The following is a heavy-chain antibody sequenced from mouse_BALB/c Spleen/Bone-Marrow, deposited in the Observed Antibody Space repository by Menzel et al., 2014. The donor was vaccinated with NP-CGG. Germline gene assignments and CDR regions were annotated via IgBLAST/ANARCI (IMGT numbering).Heavy chain of an antibody. CDR2: INSNGGST. V-gene: IGHV5-6-3*01. CDR3: ARERYYGNGRIFEY. CDR1: GFTFSSYG. J-gene: IGHJ2*01. Sequence: EVQLVESGGGLVQPGGSLKLSCAASGFTFSSYGMSWVRQTPDKRLELVATINSNGGSTYYPDSVKGRFTISRDNAKNTLYLQMSSLKSEDTAMYYCARERYYGNGRIFEYLGQGTTLTVSS. D-gene: IGHD1-1*01.